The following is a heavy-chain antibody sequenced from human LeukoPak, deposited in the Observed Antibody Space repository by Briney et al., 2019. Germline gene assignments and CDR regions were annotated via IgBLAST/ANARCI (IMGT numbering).Heavy chain of an antibody. V-gene: IGHV1-2*02. Sequence: ASVKVSCKASGYTFTGYYMHWVRQAPGQGLEWMGGINPNSGGTNYAQKFQGRVTVTRDTSISTASMELSRLRSDDTAVYYCARNRYGSWSYYVDYWGQGTLVTVSS. J-gene: IGHJ4*02. CDR1: GYTFTGYY. CDR3: ARNRYGSWSYYVDY. D-gene: IGHD3-10*01. CDR2: INPNSGGT.